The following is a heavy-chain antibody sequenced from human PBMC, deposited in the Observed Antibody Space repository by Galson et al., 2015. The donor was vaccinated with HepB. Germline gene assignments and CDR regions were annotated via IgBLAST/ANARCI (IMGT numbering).Heavy chain of an antibody. D-gene: IGHD4-17*01. Sequence: SVKVSCKASGYTFTSYGISWVRQAPGQGLEWMGWISAYNGNTKYSQKFQGRVTITRDTSASTAYMELSSLRSEDTAVYYCASNGDYSYYGMDVWGQGTTVTVSS. CDR1: GYTFTSYG. CDR3: ASNGDYSYYGMDV. CDR2: ISAYNGNT. V-gene: IGHV1-18*04. J-gene: IGHJ6*02.